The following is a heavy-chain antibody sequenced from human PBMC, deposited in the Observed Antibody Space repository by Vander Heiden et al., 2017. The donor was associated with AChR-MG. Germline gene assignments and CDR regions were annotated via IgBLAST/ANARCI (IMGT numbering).Heavy chain of an antibody. D-gene: IGHD3-10*01. CDR1: GFTFSAYT. V-gene: IGHV3-21*01. J-gene: IGHJ4*02. CDR2: ISNSNSYI. Sequence: DVQLVESGGGLVKPGGSLRLSCAAPGFTFSAYTMNWVRQAPGKGLEWVSSISNSNSYIYYADSVRGRFTISRDNTENSLYLQMNNLKAEDTAVYYCASAYNNDRDYWGQGTQVTVSS. CDR3: ASAYNNDRDY.